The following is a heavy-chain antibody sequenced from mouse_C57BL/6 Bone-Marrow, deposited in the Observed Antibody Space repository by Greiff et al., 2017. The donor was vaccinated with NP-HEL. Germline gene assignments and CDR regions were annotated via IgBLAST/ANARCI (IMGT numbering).Heavy chain of an antibody. Sequence: EVQRVESGGGLVKPGGSLKLSCAASGFTFSDYGMHWVRQAPEKGLEWVAYISRGSSTIYYADTVKGRFTISRDNAKNTLFLRMTSLRSEDTAMYYCANYYGSSYGIAYWGQGTLVTVSA. CDR1: GFTFSDYG. V-gene: IGHV5-17*01. J-gene: IGHJ3*01. CDR3: ANYYGSSYGIAY. D-gene: IGHD1-1*01. CDR2: ISRGSSTI.